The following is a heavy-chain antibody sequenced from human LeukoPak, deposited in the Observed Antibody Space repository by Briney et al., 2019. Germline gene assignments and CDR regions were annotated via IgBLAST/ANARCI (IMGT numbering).Heavy chain of an antibody. CDR3: AKDSGVLTGTMNY. CDR2: ISSSGSTI. D-gene: IGHD1-7*01. J-gene: IGHJ4*02. CDR1: GFTFSDYY. V-gene: IGHV3-11*01. Sequence: GGSLRLSCAASGFTFSDYYMSWIRQAPGKGLEWVSYISSSGSTIYYADSVKGRFTISRDNAKNSLYLQMNSLRAEDTALYYCAKDSGVLTGTMNYWGQGTLVTVSS.